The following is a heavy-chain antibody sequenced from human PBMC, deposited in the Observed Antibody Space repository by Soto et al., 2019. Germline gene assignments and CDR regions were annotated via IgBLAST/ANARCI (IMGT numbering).Heavy chain of an antibody. CDR3: ARLRSGGDYVFEI. CDR1: GNDFSISW. J-gene: IGHJ3*02. D-gene: IGHD4-17*01. CDR2: IYPGDSAT. V-gene: IGHV5-51*01. Sequence: GESLKISCWFSGNDFSISWIASVRHMPGKGRQWLGVIYPGDSATLYSPSFHGQVTITSNKSIDTAYLHLSSPIATDVSPHYCARLRSGGDYVFEIWGEGTMITVS.